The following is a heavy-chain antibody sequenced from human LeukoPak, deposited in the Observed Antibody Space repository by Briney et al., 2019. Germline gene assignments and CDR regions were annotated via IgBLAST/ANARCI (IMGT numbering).Heavy chain of an antibody. CDR2: ISGSGGST. J-gene: IGHJ4*02. V-gene: IGHV3-23*01. CDR1: GFTFSSYA. CDR3: AKYVLVIPAPFDY. D-gene: IGHD3-9*01. Sequence: GGSLRLSCAASGFTFSSYAMSWVRQAPGRGLEWVSAISGSGGSTYYADSVKGRFTISRDNSKNTLYLQMNSLRAEDTAVYYCAKYVLVIPAPFDYWGQGTLVTVSS.